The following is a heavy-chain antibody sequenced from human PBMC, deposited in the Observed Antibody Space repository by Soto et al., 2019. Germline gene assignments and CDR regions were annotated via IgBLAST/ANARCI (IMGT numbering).Heavy chain of an antibody. CDR1: GFTFSSYA. CDR3: AKVVCTSNCYDY. J-gene: IGHJ4*02. Sequence: GGSLRLSCTASGFTFSSYAMSWVRQAPGKGLEWVSSINGGGGTTNYADSVKGRFTISRDNSKNTLYLQMNSLRAEDTAVYFCAKVVCTSNCYDYWGQGTLVTISS. D-gene: IGHD2-8*01. V-gene: IGHV3-23*01. CDR2: INGGGGTT.